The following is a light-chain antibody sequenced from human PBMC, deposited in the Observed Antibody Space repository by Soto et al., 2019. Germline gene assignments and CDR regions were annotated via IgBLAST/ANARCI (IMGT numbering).Light chain of an antibody. CDR3: NSYTSSTTLDV. CDR1: SSDVGGYNY. Sequence: QSVPTQPASVSGSPGQSITISCTGTSSDVGGYNYVSWYQQHPGKAPKLMIYDVSNRPSGVSNRFSGSKSGNTASLTISGLQAEDEADYYRNSYTSSTTLDVFGTGTKVTVL. J-gene: IGLJ1*01. CDR2: DVS. V-gene: IGLV2-14*01.